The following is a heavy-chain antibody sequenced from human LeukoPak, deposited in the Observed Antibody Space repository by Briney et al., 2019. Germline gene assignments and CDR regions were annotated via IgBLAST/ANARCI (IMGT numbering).Heavy chain of an antibody. J-gene: IGHJ6*02. Sequence: GESLKISCKGSGYSFTSYWIGWVRQMPGKGLEWMGIIYPGDSDTRYSLSFQGQVTISADKSISTAYLQWSSLKASDTAMYYCARHRGAIVAVPAATSTNFYGMDVWGQGTTVTVSS. D-gene: IGHD2-2*01. CDR1: GYSFTSYW. CDR2: IYPGDSDT. V-gene: IGHV5-51*01. CDR3: ARHRGAIVAVPAATSTNFYGMDV.